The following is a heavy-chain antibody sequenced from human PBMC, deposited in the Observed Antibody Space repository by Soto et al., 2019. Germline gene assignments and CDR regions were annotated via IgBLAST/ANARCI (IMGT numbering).Heavy chain of an antibody. CDR3: ARQDVAKGRGRLKPTYYYHGMDV. Sequence: LGESLKISCQGSGYSFSTFRIAWVRQTPGKGLEWMGIIHPGDSDTTYGPSFQGQVIMSVDKSSSTAFLQWSSLKASDTAMYYCARQDVAKGRGRLKPTYYYHGMDVWGQGTPVTVSS. V-gene: IGHV5-51*01. CDR1: GYSFSTFR. CDR2: IHPGDSDT. D-gene: IGHD5-12*01. J-gene: IGHJ6*02.